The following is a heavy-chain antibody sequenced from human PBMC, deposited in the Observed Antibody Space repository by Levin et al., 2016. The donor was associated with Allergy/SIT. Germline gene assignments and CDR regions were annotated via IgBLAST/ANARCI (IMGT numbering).Heavy chain of an antibody. J-gene: IGHJ4*02. V-gene: IGHV3-43*02. D-gene: IGHD3-10*01. CDR3: AKDLYGSGFDY. CDR2: IVGSGGST. Sequence: GGSLRLSCAASGFTFSSFAMNWVRQAPGRGLEWVSGIVGSGGSTYYADSVKGRFTISRDNSKNSLYLQMNSLRTEDTALYYCAKDLYGSGFDYWGQGTLVTVSS. CDR1: GFTFSSFA.